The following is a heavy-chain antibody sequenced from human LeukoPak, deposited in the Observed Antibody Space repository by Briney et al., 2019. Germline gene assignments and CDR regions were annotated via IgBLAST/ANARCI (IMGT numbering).Heavy chain of an antibody. Sequence: RASVKVSCKASGYTFTSYGISWVRQAPGQGLEWMGWISAYNGNTNYAQKLQGRVTMTTDTSTSTAYMELRSLRSDDTAVYYCAREEESAVTSNFDYWGQGTLVTVSS. CDR1: GYTFTSYG. J-gene: IGHJ4*02. CDR3: AREEESAVTSNFDY. CDR2: ISAYNGNT. V-gene: IGHV1-18*01. D-gene: IGHD1-14*01.